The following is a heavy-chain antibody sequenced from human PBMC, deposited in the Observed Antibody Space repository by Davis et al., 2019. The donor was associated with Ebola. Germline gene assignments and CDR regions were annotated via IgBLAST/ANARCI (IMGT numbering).Heavy chain of an antibody. CDR2: IWYDGSNK. Sequence: LSLTCAPSGFTPSSYRMHWVRQAPGKGLEWVAVIWYDGSNKYYADSVKGRFTISRDNSKNTLYLQMNSLRAEDTAVYYCAREGGRSGGGNEFDYWGQGTLVTVSS. CDR3: AREGGRSGGGNEFDY. J-gene: IGHJ4*02. V-gene: IGHV3-33*01. D-gene: IGHD4-23*01. CDR1: GFTPSSYR.